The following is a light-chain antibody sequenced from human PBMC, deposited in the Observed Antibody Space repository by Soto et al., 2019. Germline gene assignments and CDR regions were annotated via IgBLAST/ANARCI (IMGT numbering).Light chain of an antibody. V-gene: IGKV3-20*01. Sequence: EIVLTQSPGTLSLSPGESATLSCKASQSVSSSFLAWYQQSPGQPPRLLIYGASNRAAGITDRFSASGSGTHFPLTISTLDAEDFAVDYCQLYDSSPWTFGQGTKVQIK. CDR2: GAS. CDR3: QLYDSSPWT. J-gene: IGKJ1*01. CDR1: QSVSSSF.